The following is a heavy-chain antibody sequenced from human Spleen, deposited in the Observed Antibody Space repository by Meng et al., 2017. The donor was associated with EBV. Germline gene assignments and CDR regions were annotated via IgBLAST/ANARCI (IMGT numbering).Heavy chain of an antibody. D-gene: IGHD3-9*01. J-gene: IGHJ4*02. V-gene: IGHV2-5*02. CDR3: ALCYYGIVTGYSRGRFDY. Sequence: QFTLKESGPTLVKPTQTLTLTCTSSGFALSPIEMGVGWIRQPPGKALDWLALIYWDYDKRYSTSLKRTLTITKDTSKNQFVLTMNNMDPVDTATYYCALCYYGIVTGYSRGRFDYWGQGTLVTVSS. CDR1: GFALSPIEMG. CDR2: IYWDYDK.